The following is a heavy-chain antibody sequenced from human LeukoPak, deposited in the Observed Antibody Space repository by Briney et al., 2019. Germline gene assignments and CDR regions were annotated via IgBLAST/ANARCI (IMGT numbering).Heavy chain of an antibody. CDR3: ARGVSDGSYFAY. CDR2: INHSGRT. V-gene: IGHV4-34*01. D-gene: IGHD1-26*01. J-gene: IGHJ4*02. CDR1: GGSFSGYD. Sequence: PSETLSLTCAVYGGSFSGYDWHWIRQPPGKGLEWIGEINHSGRTNYNPSLKSRVTMSLDTSKNQFSLKLSSVTAADAAVYHCARGVSDGSYFAYWGQGTLVTVSS.